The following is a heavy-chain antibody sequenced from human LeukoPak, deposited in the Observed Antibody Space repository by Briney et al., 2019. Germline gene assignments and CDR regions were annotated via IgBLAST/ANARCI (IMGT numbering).Heavy chain of an antibody. CDR3: ARARGPKSAPDY. CDR2: INHSGST. V-gene: IGHV4-34*01. CDR1: GGSFSGYY. D-gene: IGHD3-16*01. J-gene: IGHJ4*02. Sequence: SETLSLTCAVYGGSFSGYYWSWIRQPPGKGLEWIGEINHSGSTNYNPSLKSRVTISVDTSKNQFSLKLSSVTAADTAVYYCARARGPKSAPDYWGQGTLVTVSS.